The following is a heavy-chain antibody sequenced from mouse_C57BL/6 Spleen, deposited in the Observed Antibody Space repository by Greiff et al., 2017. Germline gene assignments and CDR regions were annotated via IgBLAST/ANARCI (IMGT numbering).Heavy chain of an antibody. CDR2: IRTKANGYTT. Sequence: EVQVVESGGGLVQPGGSLSLSCAASGFTFTDYYMSWVRQPPGKALEWLGFIRTKANGYTTEYSASVKGRFTISRDNSQSILYLQMNALRAEDSATYYCARADYSNYYYAMDYWGQGTSVTVSS. CDR3: ARADYSNYYYAMDY. CDR1: GFTFTDYY. V-gene: IGHV7-3*01. J-gene: IGHJ4*01. D-gene: IGHD2-5*01.